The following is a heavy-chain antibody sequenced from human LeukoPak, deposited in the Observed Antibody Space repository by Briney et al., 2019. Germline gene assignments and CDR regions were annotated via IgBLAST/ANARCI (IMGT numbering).Heavy chain of an antibody. Sequence: PSETLSLTCTVSGGSISSSSYYWGWIRQPPGKGLEWIGSIYYSGSTYYNPSLKSRVTISVDTPKNQFSLKLSSVTAADTAVYYCATASPVVAAVNIHAFDIWGQGAMVTVSS. D-gene: IGHD2-15*01. V-gene: IGHV4-39*01. CDR3: ATASPVVAAVNIHAFDI. J-gene: IGHJ3*02. CDR2: IYYSGST. CDR1: GGSISSSSYY.